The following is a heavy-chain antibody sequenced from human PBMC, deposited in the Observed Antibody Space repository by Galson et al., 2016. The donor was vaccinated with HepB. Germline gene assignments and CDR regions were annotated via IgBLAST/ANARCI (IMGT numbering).Heavy chain of an antibody. D-gene: IGHD3-22*01. V-gene: IGHV4-31*03. CDR1: GGSISSGGYY. Sequence: TLSLTCTVSGGSISSGGYYWSWIRQHPGKGLEWIGYIYYSGSTYYNPSLKSRVTISVDTSKNQFSLKLSSVTAADTAVYYCARLSRAPPRGYYDSSGYYYPDYYYGMDVWGQGTTVTVSS. J-gene: IGHJ6*02. CDR3: ARLSRAPPRGYYDSSGYYYPDYYYGMDV. CDR2: IYYSGST.